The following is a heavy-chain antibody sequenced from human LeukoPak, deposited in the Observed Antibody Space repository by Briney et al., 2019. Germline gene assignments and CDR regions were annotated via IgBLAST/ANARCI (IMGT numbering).Heavy chain of an antibody. CDR1: AGSISNNY. V-gene: IGHV4-59*12. CDR3: ATSPDCSSTSCPTNHFDY. J-gene: IGHJ4*02. Sequence: SETLSLTCTVSAGSISNNYWVWIRQPPGKGLEWIGYIYYSGITNYNPSLKSRVTISVDTSKNQFSLKLSSVTAADTAVYYCATSPDCSSTSCPTNHFDYWGQGTLVTVSS. D-gene: IGHD2-2*01. CDR2: IYYSGIT.